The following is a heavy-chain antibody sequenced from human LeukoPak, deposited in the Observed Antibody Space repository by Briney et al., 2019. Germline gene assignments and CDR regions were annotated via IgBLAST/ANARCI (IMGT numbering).Heavy chain of an antibody. Sequence: KDGESLKISCKGSGYIFTTYWIAWVRQMPGKGLEWMGIIYPGDSDTRYSPSFQGQVTISADKSISTAYLQWSGLKASDTAMYYCARLVTSYFDYWGQGTLVTVSS. J-gene: IGHJ4*02. CDR2: IYPGDSDT. CDR1: GYIFTTYW. V-gene: IGHV5-51*01. D-gene: IGHD4-11*01. CDR3: ARLVTSYFDY.